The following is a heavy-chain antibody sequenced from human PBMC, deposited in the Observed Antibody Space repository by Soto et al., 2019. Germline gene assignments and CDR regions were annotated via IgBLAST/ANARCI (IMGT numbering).Heavy chain of an antibody. CDR1: GFTFSDHY. Sequence: VGSLRLSCAASGFTFSDHYMDWVRQAPGKGLEWVGRTRNKANSYTTEYAASVKGRFTISRDDSKNSLYLQMNSLKTEDTAVYYCAAGSSSSWPFGMDVWGQGTTVTVSS. J-gene: IGHJ6*02. V-gene: IGHV3-72*01. CDR2: TRNKANSYTT. D-gene: IGHD6-13*01. CDR3: AAGSSSSWPFGMDV.